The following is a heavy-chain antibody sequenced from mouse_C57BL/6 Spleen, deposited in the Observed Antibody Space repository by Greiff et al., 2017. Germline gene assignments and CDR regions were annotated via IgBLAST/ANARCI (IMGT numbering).Heavy chain of an antibody. CDR3: ARDPYYSNYEAMDY. CDR2: IDPSDSET. CDR1: GYTFTSYW. J-gene: IGHJ4*01. Sequence: VQLQQPGAELVRPGSSVKLSCKASGYTFTSYWMHWVKQRPIQGLEWIGNIDPSDSETHYNQKFKDKATLTVDKSSSTAYMQLSSLTSEDSAVYYCARDPYYSNYEAMDYWGQGTSVTVSS. D-gene: IGHD2-5*01. V-gene: IGHV1-52*01.